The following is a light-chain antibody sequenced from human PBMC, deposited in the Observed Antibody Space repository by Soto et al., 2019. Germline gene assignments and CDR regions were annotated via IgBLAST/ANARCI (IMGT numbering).Light chain of an antibody. V-gene: IGKV1-27*01. Sequence: EIEMTQSPSSLSASVGDRVTITCRASQGISNNLAWYQQKPGKVPELLIYGASTVQSGVPSRFSGSGSGTDFPRPISSLQPDGVGTYAFQSFSSAPRTFGQGTNVVIK. J-gene: IGKJ1*01. CDR1: QGISNN. CDR3: QSFSSAPRT. CDR2: GAS.